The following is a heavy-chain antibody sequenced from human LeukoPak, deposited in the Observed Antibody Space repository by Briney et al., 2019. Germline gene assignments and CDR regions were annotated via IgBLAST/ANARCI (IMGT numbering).Heavy chain of an antibody. V-gene: IGHV3-23*01. J-gene: IGHJ4*02. CDR2: ISGSGGGT. Sequence: PGGSLRLSCAASGFTFSSYAMSWVRQAPGKGLEWVSAISGSGGGTYYADSVKGRFTISRDNSKNTLYLQKNSLRAEDTAVYYCAKVNVLLWFGELGDFDYWGQGTLVTVSS. CDR1: GFTFSSYA. CDR3: AKVNVLLWFGELGDFDY. D-gene: IGHD3-10*01.